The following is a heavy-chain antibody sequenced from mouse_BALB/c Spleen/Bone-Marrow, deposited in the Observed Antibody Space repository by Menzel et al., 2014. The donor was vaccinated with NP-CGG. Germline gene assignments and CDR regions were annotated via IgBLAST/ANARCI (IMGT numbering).Heavy chain of an antibody. CDR3: AKNYYYGYVAY. D-gene: IGHD1-2*01. CDR1: GFDFSSYW. Sequence: EVEVEESGGGLVQPGGSLKLSCAASGFDFSSYWMTWVRQAPGKGLEWIGEINPDSSTINYTPSLKDKFIISRDNAKNTLYLQMSKVRSEDTALYYCAKNYYYGYVAYWGQGTLVTVSA. V-gene: IGHV4-1*02. J-gene: IGHJ3*01. CDR2: INPDSSTI.